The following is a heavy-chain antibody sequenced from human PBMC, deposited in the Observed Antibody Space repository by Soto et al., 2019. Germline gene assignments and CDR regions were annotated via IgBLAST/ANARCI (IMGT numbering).Heavy chain of an antibody. D-gene: IGHD3-3*01. V-gene: IGHV4-34*01. CDR1: GGSFSGYY. CDR2: INHSGST. CDR3: ARGLIYDFWSGYYGPNWFDP. Sequence: SETLSLTCAVYGGSFSGYYWSWIRQPPGKGLEWIGEINHSGSTNYNPSLKSRVTISVDTSKNQFSLKLSSVTAADTAVYYCARGLIYDFWSGYYGPNWFDPWGQGTLVTVSS. J-gene: IGHJ5*02.